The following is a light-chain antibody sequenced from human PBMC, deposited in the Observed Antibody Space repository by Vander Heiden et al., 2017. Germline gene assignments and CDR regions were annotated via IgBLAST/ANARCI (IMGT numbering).Light chain of an antibody. CDR2: ANN. Sequence: QSVLTQPPSASGTPGQRVTISCSGSSSNIGRNTVNWYQQLPGTAPKLLVYANNQRPSGVPDRFSGSKSGTSASLAISGLRAEDEADYYCAACDDSLKGWLFGGGTKLTGL. V-gene: IGLV1-44*01. J-gene: IGLJ2*01. CDR1: SSNIGRNT. CDR3: AACDDSLKGWL.